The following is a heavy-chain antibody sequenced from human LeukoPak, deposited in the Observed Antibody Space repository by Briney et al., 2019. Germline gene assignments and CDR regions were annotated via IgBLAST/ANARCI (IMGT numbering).Heavy chain of an antibody. Sequence: PGGSLRLSCAASGFTVSSNYMSWVRHAPGKGLEWVSVIYSGGSTYYADSVKGRFTISRHNSKNTLYLQMNSLRAEDTAVYYCAKFTREYCSSASCPNWFDPWGQGTLVTVSS. J-gene: IGHJ5*02. CDR3: AKFTREYCSSASCPNWFDP. CDR1: GFTVSSNY. D-gene: IGHD2-2*01. CDR2: IYSGGST. V-gene: IGHV3-53*04.